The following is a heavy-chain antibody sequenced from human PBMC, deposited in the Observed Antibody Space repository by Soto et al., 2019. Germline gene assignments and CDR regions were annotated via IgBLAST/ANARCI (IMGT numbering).Heavy chain of an antibody. D-gene: IGHD3-3*01. CDR2: ISGSGGST. CDR3: AKDYDFWSGYDYFDY. CDR1: GFTFSSYA. J-gene: IGHJ4*02. Sequence: ESLQLSCAASGFTFSSYAMSWVRQAPGKGLEWVSAISGSGGSTYYADSVKGRFTISRDNSKNTLYLQMNSLRAEDTAVYYCAKDYDFWSGYDYFDYWGQGTLVTVSS. V-gene: IGHV3-23*01.